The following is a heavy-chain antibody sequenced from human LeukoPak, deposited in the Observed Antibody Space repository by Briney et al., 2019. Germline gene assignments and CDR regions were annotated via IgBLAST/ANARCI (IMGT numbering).Heavy chain of an antibody. CDR1: GGSISSYY. Sequence: SETLSLTCAVSGGSISSYYWSWIRQPPGKGLEWIGYIYYSGSTNYNPSLKSRVTISVDTSKNQFSLKLSSVTAADTAVYYCASNWNYGWFDPWGQGTLVTVAS. V-gene: IGHV4-59*08. J-gene: IGHJ5*02. CDR2: IYYSGST. CDR3: ASNWNYGWFDP. D-gene: IGHD1-7*01.